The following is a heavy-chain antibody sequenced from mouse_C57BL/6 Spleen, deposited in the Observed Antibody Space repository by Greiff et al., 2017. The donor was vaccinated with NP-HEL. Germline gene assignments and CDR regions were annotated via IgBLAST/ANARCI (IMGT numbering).Heavy chain of an antibody. CDR1: GYTFTSYW. D-gene: IGHD2-12*01. Sequence: QVHVKQPGAELVKPGASVKLSCKASGYTFTSYWMHWVKQRPGRGLEWIGRIDPNSGGTKYNEKFKSKATLTVDKPSSTAYMQLSSLTSEDSAVYYCARGGIVTHGDYYAMDYWGQGTSVTVSS. V-gene: IGHV1-72*01. J-gene: IGHJ4*01. CDR3: ARGGIVTHGDYYAMDY. CDR2: IDPNSGGT.